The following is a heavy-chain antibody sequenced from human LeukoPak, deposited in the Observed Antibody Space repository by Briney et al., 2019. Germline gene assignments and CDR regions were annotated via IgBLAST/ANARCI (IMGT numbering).Heavy chain of an antibody. CDR3: ASGGGYSGYVTPIY. CDR1: VFTFSSYS. CDR2: ISSSSSYI. J-gene: IGHJ4*02. V-gene: IGHV3-21*01. D-gene: IGHD5-12*01. Sequence: GGALRLSCAASVFTFSSYSMNWVRQAPGKGLEEGLSISSSSSYIYYADSVKGRFTISRDNAKNSLYLQMNSLRAEDTAVYYCASGGGYSGYVTPIYWGQGNLVTVSS.